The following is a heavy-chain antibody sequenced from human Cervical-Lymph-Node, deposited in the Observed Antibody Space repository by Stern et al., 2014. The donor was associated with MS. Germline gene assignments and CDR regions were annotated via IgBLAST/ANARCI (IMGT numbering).Heavy chain of an antibody. J-gene: IGHJ3*01. V-gene: IGHV1-69*06. CDR2: IIPIFDTP. CDR1: GGTFTSLS. CDR3: VLPSTVTTAAFDV. D-gene: IGHD4-17*01. Sequence: VQLVQSGAEVKKPGSSVKVSCKASGGTFTSLSINWVRQVPGQSLEWMGGIIPIFDTPNFAQKFQGRVTITADSSTRTVYMALNSLRSDDTAVYYCVLPSTVTTAAFDVWGRGTMVTVSS.